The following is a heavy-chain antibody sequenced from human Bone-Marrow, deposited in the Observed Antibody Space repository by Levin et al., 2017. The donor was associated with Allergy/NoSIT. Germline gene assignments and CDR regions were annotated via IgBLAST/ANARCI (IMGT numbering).Heavy chain of an antibody. CDR1: GFTFSSSA. CDR2: ISGSGGST. Sequence: LSLTCAASGFTFSSSAMSWVRQAPGKGLEWVSAISGSGGSTYYADSVKGRFTISRDNSKNTLYLQMNSLRAEDTAVYYCAKDRYYDILTTTFDPWGQGTLVTVSS. D-gene: IGHD3-9*01. CDR3: AKDRYYDILTTTFDP. V-gene: IGHV3-23*01. J-gene: IGHJ5*02.